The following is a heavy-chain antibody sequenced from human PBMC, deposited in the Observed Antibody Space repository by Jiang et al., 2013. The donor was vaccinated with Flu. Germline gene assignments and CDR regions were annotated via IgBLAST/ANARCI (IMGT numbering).Heavy chain of an antibody. CDR3: ARGTRIQPNLYYFDY. J-gene: IGHJ4*02. V-gene: IGHV2-70*11. CDR2: IDWDDDK. Sequence: KPTQTLTLTCTFSGFSLSTSGMCVSWIRQPPGKALEWLARIDWDDDKYYSTSLKTRLTISKDTSKNQVVLTMTNMDPVDTATYYCARGTRIQPNLYYFDYWGQGTLVTVSS. CDR1: GFSLSTSGMC. D-gene: IGHD5-18*01.